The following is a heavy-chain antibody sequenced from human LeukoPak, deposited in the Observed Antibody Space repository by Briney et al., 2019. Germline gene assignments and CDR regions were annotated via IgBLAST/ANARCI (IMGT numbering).Heavy chain of an antibody. Sequence: SQTLSLTCAISGDSVSNNRGSWGWISESPSRGLEGRGRTYYRSQWFDDYAPSLRSRITINPDTSNNQFSLQLTSVTPEDAAVYYCVRIRGLGLFDYWGPGTLVTVSS. D-gene: IGHD1-26*01. V-gene: IGHV6-1*01. CDR1: GDSVSNNRGS. CDR3: VRIRGLGLFDY. J-gene: IGHJ4*02. CDR2: TYYRSQWFD.